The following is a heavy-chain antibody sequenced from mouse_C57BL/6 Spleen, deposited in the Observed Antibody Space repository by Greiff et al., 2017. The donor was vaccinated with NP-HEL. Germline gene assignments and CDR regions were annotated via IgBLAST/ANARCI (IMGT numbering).Heavy chain of an antibody. Sequence: EVKLMESGGDLVKPGGSLKLSCAASGFTFSSYGMSWVRQTPDKRLEWVATISSGGSYTYYPDSVKGRFTISRDNAKNTLYLQMSSLKSEDTAMYYCASPIYDGYYEGYCDVWGTGTTVTVSS. D-gene: IGHD2-3*01. V-gene: IGHV5-6*01. CDR2: ISSGGSYT. CDR1: GFTFSSYG. J-gene: IGHJ1*03. CDR3: ASPIYDGYYEGYCDV.